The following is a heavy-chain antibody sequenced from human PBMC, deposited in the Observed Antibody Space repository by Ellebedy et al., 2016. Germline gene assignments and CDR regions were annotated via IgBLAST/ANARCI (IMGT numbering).Heavy chain of an antibody. CDR1: GFTVSGNH. CDR2: IPTDRSST. D-gene: IGHD3-3*01. Sequence: GGSLRLSXTASGFTVSGNHLSWLRQAPVKGLVWVSRIPTDRSSTNYADSVKGRFTISRDNAKNTLYLQMNSLRAEDTAVYYCARGSITVFGGVDVWGKGTTVTVSS. CDR3: ARGSITVFGGVDV. J-gene: IGHJ6*04. V-gene: IGHV3-74*01.